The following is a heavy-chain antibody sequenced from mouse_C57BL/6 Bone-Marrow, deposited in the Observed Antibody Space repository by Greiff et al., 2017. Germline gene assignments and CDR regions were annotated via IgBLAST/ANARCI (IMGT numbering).Heavy chain of an antibody. J-gene: IGHJ2*01. CDR3: ARDYDGYDGYFDY. CDR1: GYSITSCYY. CDR2: ISYDGSN. Sequence: EVQLQESGPGLVKPSQSLSLTCSVTGYSITSCYYWNWIRQFPGNKLEWMGYISYDGSNNYNPSLKNRISITRDTAKNQFFLKLKSVTTEDTATYYCARDYDGYDGYFDYWGQGTTLTVSS. D-gene: IGHD2-2*01. V-gene: IGHV3-6*01.